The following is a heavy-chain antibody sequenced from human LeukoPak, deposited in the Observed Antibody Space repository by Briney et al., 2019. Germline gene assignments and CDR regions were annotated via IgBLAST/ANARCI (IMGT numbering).Heavy chain of an antibody. CDR2: IYASGSGTT. D-gene: IGHD3-3*01. CDR3: ARGARAYYDFWSGYYYYYYMDV. J-gene: IGHJ6*03. Sequence: SETLSLTCTVSGDSISGYYWSWVRQPAGKGLEWIGRIYASGSGTTIYNPSLKSPVTMSVDTSKNQFSLKLSSVTAADTAVYYCARGARAYYDFWSGYYYYYYMDVWGKGTTVTVSS. V-gene: IGHV4-4*07. CDR1: GDSISGYY.